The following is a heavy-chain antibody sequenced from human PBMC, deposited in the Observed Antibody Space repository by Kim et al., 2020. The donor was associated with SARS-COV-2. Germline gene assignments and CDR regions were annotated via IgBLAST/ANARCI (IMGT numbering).Heavy chain of an antibody. Sequence: SETLSLTCTVSGASVSSGSYYWSWIRQPPGKGLEWIGYIYYSGSTNYNPSLKSRVTISVDTSKNQFSLKLTSVTAADTAVYYCARVDGSGSYIYYYYGMDVWGQGTTVTVSS. CDR3: ARVDGSGSYIYYYYGMDV. CDR1: GASVSSGSYY. D-gene: IGHD3-10*01. J-gene: IGHJ6*02. CDR2: IYYSGST. V-gene: IGHV4-61*01.